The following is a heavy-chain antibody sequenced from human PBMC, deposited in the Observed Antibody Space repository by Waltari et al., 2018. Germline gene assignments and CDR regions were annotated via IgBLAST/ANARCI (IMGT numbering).Heavy chain of an antibody. CDR2: IYHSGST. CDR1: GYSISRGYY. Sequence: QVQLQESGPGLVKPSETLSLTCAVSGYSISRGYYWGWIRQPPGKGLEWIGSIYHSGSTYYNPSLKSRVTISVDTSKNQFSLKLSSVTAADTAVYYCARIWSSSSWYYFDYWGQGTLVTVSS. J-gene: IGHJ4*02. CDR3: ARIWSSSSWYYFDY. V-gene: IGHV4-38-2*01. D-gene: IGHD6-13*01.